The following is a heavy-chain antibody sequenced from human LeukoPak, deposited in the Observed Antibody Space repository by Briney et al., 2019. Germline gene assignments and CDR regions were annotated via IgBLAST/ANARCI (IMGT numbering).Heavy chain of an antibody. CDR3: ARDSGDGYYYYYYMDV. CDR1: GGSISSYY. D-gene: IGHD4-17*01. CDR2: IYYSGST. Sequence: SETLSLTCTVSGGSISSYYWSWIRQPPGKGLEWIGYIYYSGSTNYNPSLKSRVTISVDTSKNQFSLKLSSVTAADTAAYYCARDSGDGYYYYYYMDVWGKGTTVTVSS. J-gene: IGHJ6*03. V-gene: IGHV4-59*01.